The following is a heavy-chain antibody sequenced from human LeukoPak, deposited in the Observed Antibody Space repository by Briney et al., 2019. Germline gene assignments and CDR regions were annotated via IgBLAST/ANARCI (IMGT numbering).Heavy chain of an antibody. J-gene: IGHJ4*02. Sequence: ASVTVSCKASGYTLIDYGVSWVRQAPGQGLEWMGWIRTYNGHTYYAQKLQGRVTMSTDTSTSTVYMELRSLRSDDTAVYYGAKDAAAAGPFDYWGQGTLVTVA. CDR2: IRTYNGHT. D-gene: IGHD6-13*01. V-gene: IGHV1-18*01. CDR1: GYTLIDYG. CDR3: AKDAAAAGPFDY.